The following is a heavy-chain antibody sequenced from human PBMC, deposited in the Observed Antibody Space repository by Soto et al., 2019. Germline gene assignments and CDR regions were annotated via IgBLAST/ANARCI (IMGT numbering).Heavy chain of an antibody. CDR1: GASISSGRSY. Sequence: SETLSLTCTVSGASISSGRSYWSWIRQHPGKGLEWIGYMFYSGSTYYHPSLKSRVNISADTSKSQFSLKVNSMTAADTAVYYCARYRREAVAGYTLDNWGQGILVTVSS. J-gene: IGHJ4*02. V-gene: IGHV4-31*03. CDR3: ARYRREAVAGYTLDN. CDR2: MFYSGST. D-gene: IGHD6-13*01.